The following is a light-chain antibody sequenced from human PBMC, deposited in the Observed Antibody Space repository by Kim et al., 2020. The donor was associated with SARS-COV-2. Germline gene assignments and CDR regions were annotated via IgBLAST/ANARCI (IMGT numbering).Light chain of an antibody. V-gene: IGLV1-44*01. CDR1: SSNIGSNA. Sequence: GQRVDISCFGSSSNIGSNAIHRYQVFPGTAPKLLIYNDDRRPSGVPDRFAGSKSGTSASLALSGLLSDDEADYYFATWDDSLEAWVFGGGTQLTVL. J-gene: IGLJ3*02. CDR2: NDD. CDR3: ATWDDSLEAWV.